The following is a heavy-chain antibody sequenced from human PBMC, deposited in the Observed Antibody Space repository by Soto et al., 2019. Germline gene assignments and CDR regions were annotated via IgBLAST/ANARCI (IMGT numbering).Heavy chain of an antibody. Sequence: ASVKVSCMASGDGFSNYGFSWVRQAPGQGLEWMGWISAYDGQSNYTKKFQGRVTMTTDTASSTAYMELRSLRSDDTAVYSCARVWYYDSSGYYAFDYWGLGTLVTVSS. V-gene: IGHV1-18*01. CDR3: ARVWYYDSSGYYAFDY. CDR1: GDGFSNYG. D-gene: IGHD3-22*01. J-gene: IGHJ4*02. CDR2: ISAYDGQS.